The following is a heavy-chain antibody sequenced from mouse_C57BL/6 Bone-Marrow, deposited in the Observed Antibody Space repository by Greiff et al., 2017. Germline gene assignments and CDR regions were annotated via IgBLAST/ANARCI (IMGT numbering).Heavy chain of an antibody. CDR2: INPYNGGT. V-gene: IGHV1-19*01. CDR1: GYTFTDYY. CDR3: ARGLGGSSWFAY. Sequence: VQLKESGPVLVKPGASVKMSCKASGYTFTDYYMNWVKQSHGKSLEWIGVINPYNGGTSYNQKFKGKATLTVDKSSSTAYMELNSLTSEDSAVYYCARGLGGSSWFAYWGQGTLVTVSA. J-gene: IGHJ3*01. D-gene: IGHD1-1*01.